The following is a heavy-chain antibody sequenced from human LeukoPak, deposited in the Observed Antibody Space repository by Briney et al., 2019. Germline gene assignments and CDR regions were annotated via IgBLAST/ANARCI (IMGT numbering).Heavy chain of an antibody. J-gene: IGHJ4*02. V-gene: IGHV3-23*01. D-gene: IGHD1-26*01. CDR1: GFTFSSYA. CDR2: ISGSGGST. Sequence: GGSLRLSCAASGFTFSSYAMSWVRQAPGKGLEWVSAISGSGGSTYYADSVKGRFTISRDNSKNTLYLQMNSLRAEDTAVYYCWKDSFRGSHWHKYYFDYWGQGTLVTVSS. CDR3: WKDSFRGSHWHKYYFDY.